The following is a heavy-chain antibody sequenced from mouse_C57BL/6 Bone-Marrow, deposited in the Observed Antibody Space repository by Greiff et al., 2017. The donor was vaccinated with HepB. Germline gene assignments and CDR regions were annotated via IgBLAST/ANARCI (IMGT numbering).Heavy chain of an antibody. CDR1: GYSITSGYY. Sequence: DVHLVESGPGLVKPSQSLSLTCSVTGYSITSGYYWNWIRQFPGNKLEWMGYISYDGSNNYNPSLKNRISITRDTSKNQFFLKLNSVTTEDTATYYCAVYYDYDGAWFAYWGQGTLVTVSA. CDR3: AVYYDYDGAWFAY. CDR2: ISYDGSN. J-gene: IGHJ3*01. V-gene: IGHV3-6*01. D-gene: IGHD2-4*01.